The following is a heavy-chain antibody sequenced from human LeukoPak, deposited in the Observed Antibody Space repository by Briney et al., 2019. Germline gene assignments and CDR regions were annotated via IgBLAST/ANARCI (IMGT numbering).Heavy chain of an antibody. Sequence: GGSLRLSCAASGFTFSSYTMNWVRQAPGKGLEWVAVILYDGTTKYYADSVKGRFSISRDNSKNTLYLQMNSLRAEDTAVYYCARDRSGIAVVEYYGMDVWGQGTTVTVSS. J-gene: IGHJ6*02. CDR2: ILYDGTTK. CDR3: ARDRSGIAVVEYYGMDV. V-gene: IGHV3-30-3*01. D-gene: IGHD6-19*01. CDR1: GFTFSSYT.